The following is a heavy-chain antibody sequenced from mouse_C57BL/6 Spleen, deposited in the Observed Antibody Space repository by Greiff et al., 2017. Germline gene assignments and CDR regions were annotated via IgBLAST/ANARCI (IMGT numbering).Heavy chain of an antibody. Sequence: QVQLQQPGAALVKPGASVKLSCKASGYTFTSYWMQWVKQRPGQGLEWIGEIDPTNSFTNNNHNFTGKTTLTVDTSSITAYMQLSSLTSEDSAVYYCTRVYYINYEGFAYWGQGTLVTVSA. J-gene: IGHJ3*01. CDR2: IDPTNSFT. V-gene: IGHV1-50*01. D-gene: IGHD2-5*01. CDR1: GYTFTSYW. CDR3: TRVYYINYEGFAY.